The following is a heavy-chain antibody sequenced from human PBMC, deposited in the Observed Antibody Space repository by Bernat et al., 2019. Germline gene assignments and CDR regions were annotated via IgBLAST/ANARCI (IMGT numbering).Heavy chain of an antibody. D-gene: IGHD6-6*01. V-gene: IGHV4-39*01. CDR1: GGSISSSSYY. Sequence: QLQLQESGPGLVKPSETLSLTCTASGGSISSSSYYWGWIRQPPGKGLEWIGSIYYSGSTYYNPSLKSRVTISVDTSKNQFSLKLSSVTAADTAVYYCATGSNIAARAGVPYDYWGQGTLVTVSS. J-gene: IGHJ4*02. CDR3: ATGSNIAARAGVPYDY. CDR2: IYYSGST.